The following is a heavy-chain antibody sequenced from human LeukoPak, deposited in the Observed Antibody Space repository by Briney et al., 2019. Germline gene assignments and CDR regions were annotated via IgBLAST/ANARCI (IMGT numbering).Heavy chain of an antibody. Sequence: ASVKVSCTASGYTFTSYGISWVRQAPGQGLEWMGWISAYNGNTNYAQKLQGRVTMTTDTSTSTAYMELRSLRSDDTAVYYCARVRYYYDSSGYYFDAFDIWGQGTMVTVSS. CDR2: ISAYNGNT. V-gene: IGHV1-18*01. D-gene: IGHD3-22*01. J-gene: IGHJ3*02. CDR1: GYTFTSYG. CDR3: ARVRYYYDSSGYYFDAFDI.